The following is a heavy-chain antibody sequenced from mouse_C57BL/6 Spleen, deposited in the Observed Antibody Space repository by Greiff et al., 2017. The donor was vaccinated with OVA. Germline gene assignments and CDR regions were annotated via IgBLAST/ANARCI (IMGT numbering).Heavy chain of an antibody. CDR1: GYTFTDYN. J-gene: IGHJ4*01. CDR2: INPNYGTT. V-gene: IGHV1-39*01. D-gene: IGHD2-10*02. CDR3: AKSYGNYEYYAMDY. Sequence: VQLKEPGPELVKPGASVKLSCKASGYTFTDYNMHWVKQSNGQSLEWIGVINPNYGTTSYNQKFKGKATLTVDQSSSTAYMQLNSLTSEDSAVYYCAKSYGNYEYYAMDYWGQGTSVTVSS.